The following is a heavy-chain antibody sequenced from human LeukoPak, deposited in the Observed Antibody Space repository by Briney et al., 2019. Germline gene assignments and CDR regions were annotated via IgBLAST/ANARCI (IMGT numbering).Heavy chain of an antibody. CDR3: ARDYLVGCTDTICYPIDY. CDR1: GFTFGNHA. V-gene: IGHV3-30*01. Sequence: PGGSLRLSCAASGFTFGNHAMHWVRQAPGMGLEWVAVISYEASNKYYATSVKGRFTISRDNSKNTLYLQMNSLRAEDTAVYYCARDYLVGCTDTICYPIDYWGQGTLVTVSS. D-gene: IGHD2-8*02. J-gene: IGHJ4*02. CDR2: ISYEASNK.